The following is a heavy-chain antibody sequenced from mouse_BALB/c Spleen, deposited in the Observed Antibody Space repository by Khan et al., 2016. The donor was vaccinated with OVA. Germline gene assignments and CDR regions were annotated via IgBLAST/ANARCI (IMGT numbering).Heavy chain of an antibody. Sequence: VQLKESGGGLVQPGGSRKLSCAASGFTFSNFGMHWVRQAPEKGLEWVAYISSGSATIYYADTVKGRFTISRDNPKNTLFLQMTSLRSEDTAIXYCARSLITTWYFDVWGAGTTVTVSS. J-gene: IGHJ1*01. D-gene: IGHD2-4*01. V-gene: IGHV5-17*02. CDR1: GFTFSNFG. CDR3: ARSLITTWYFDV. CDR2: ISSGSATI.